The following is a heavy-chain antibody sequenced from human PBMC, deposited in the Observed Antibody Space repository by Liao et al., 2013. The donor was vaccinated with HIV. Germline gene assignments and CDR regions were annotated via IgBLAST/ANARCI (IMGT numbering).Heavy chain of an antibody. V-gene: IGHV4-30-4*01. D-gene: IGHD3-10*01. CDR2: IYYSGRT. CDR1: GGSISSGYYY. Sequence: QVQLQESGPGLVKASQTLSLTCTVSGGSISSGYYYWSWVRQPPGKGLEWIGHIYYSGRTSYNPSLKSRVTMSVDTSKDRFSLNLGSVTAADTAVYYCARALPGVPPLYWGQGVLVTVSS. CDR3: ARALPGVPPLY. J-gene: IGHJ4*02.